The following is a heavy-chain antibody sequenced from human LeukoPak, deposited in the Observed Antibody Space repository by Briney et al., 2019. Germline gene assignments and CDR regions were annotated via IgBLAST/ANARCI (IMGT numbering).Heavy chain of an antibody. CDR3: ARVGPLWFGELFTPLPYYYYYGMDV. D-gene: IGHD3-10*01. Sequence: GGSLRLSCAASGFAFSSYSMNWVRQAPGKGLEWVSYISSSSSTIYYADSVKGRFTISRDNAKNSLYLQMNSLRDEDTAVYYCARVGPLWFGELFTPLPYYYYYGMDVWGQGTTVTVSS. V-gene: IGHV3-48*02. CDR1: GFAFSSYS. CDR2: ISSSSSTI. J-gene: IGHJ6*02.